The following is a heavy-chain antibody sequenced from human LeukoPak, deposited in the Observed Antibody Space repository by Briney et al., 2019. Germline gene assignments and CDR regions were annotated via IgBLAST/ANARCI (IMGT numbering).Heavy chain of an antibody. V-gene: IGHV3-7*01. Sequence: GGSLRLSCAASGFTFSSYWMSWVRQAPGKGLEWVANIKQDGSEKYYVDSVKGRFTISRDNSKNTLYLQMDSLRPEDTAVYSCAKVATPYCGGDCYSYYYYYMDVWGKGTTVTISS. CDR3: AKVATPYCGGDCYSYYYYYMDV. J-gene: IGHJ6*03. CDR1: GFTFSSYW. D-gene: IGHD2-21*02. CDR2: IKQDGSEK.